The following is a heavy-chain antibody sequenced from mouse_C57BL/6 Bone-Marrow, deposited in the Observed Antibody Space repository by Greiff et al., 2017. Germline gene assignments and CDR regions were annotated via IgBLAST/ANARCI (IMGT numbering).Heavy chain of an antibody. V-gene: IGHV1-69*01. D-gene: IGHD3-2*02. J-gene: IGHJ2*01. CDR1: GYTFTSYW. CDR2: IDPSDSYT. Sequence: QVQLQQPGAELVMPGASVKLSCKASGYTFTSYWMHWVKQRPGQGLEWIGEIDPSDSYTNYNQKFKGKSTLTVDKSSSTAYMQLSSLPSEDSAVYYCAREGAQAPYYFDYWGQGTTLTVSS. CDR3: AREGAQAPYYFDY.